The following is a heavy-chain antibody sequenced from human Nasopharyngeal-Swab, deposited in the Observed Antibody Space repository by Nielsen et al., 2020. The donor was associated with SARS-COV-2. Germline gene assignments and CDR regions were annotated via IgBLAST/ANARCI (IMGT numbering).Heavy chain of an antibody. Sequence: GGSLRLSCAASGFTFSSHGMPWVRQAPGKGLEWVAVIWYEGSNKYYADSVKGRFTISRDNSKNTLYLQMNSLRAEDTAVYYCARDTPSGWWGGVSDAFDIWGQGTMVTVSS. D-gene: IGHD6-19*01. V-gene: IGHV3-33*01. CDR2: IWYEGSNK. CDR3: ARDTPSGWWGGVSDAFDI. J-gene: IGHJ3*02. CDR1: GFTFSSHG.